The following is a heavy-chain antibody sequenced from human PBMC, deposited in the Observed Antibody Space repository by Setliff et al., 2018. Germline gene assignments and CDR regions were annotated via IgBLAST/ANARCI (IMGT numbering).Heavy chain of an antibody. CDR3: ATKDNDTSGYYRPFGF. Sequence: ASVKVSCKVSGSTLTELTMYWVRQAPGKGLEWMGSFNPEDDEIIYAQKFLGRVTMTEDTSTDTAYMELSSLGSEDTAVYYCATKDNDTSGYYRPFGFWGQGTLVTV. V-gene: IGHV1-24*01. CDR1: GSTLTELT. D-gene: IGHD3-22*01. J-gene: IGHJ4*01. CDR2: FNPEDDEI.